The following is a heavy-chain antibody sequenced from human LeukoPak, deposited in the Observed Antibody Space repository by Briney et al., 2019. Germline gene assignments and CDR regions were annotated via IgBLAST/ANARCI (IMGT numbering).Heavy chain of an antibody. CDR2: IYPGDSDT. Sequence: GESLKISCKGSGYSFTSFWIGWVSQMPGKGLEWLGIIYPGDSDTRYSPSFQGQVTISADKSISTAYLQWSSLKASDTAMYYCASSYYYDSSRNAFDIWGQGTIVTVSS. CDR3: ASSYYYDSSRNAFDI. CDR1: GYSFTSFW. V-gene: IGHV5-51*01. D-gene: IGHD3-22*01. J-gene: IGHJ3*02.